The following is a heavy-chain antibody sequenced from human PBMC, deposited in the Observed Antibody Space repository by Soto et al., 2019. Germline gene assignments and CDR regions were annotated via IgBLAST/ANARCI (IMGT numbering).Heavy chain of an antibody. CDR2: ISYDGSNK. Sequence: QVQLVESGGGVVQPGRSLRLSCAASGFTFSSYAMHWVRQAPGKGLEWVAVISYDGSNKYYADSVKGRFTISRDNSKXTLYXXMXXXXAXDTAVYYCAREGWGSGRALDVWGQGTTVTVSS. J-gene: IGHJ6*02. D-gene: IGHD3-10*01. CDR1: GFTFSSYA. CDR3: AREGWGSGRALDV. V-gene: IGHV3-30-3*01.